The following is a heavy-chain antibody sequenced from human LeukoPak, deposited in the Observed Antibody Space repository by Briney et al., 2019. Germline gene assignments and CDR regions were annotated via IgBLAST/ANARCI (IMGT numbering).Heavy chain of an antibody. CDR2: IYPGDSDT. CDR3: ASLGVGSLLLQY. CDR1: RYGFTRDC. D-gene: IGHD2-15*01. J-gene: IGHJ4*02. Sequence: GESLKISCKGARYGFTRDCIGWGRQMPGKGLEWMGIIYPGDSDTRYRPSFQGRVTVSADKSISTAYLQWSSLKASDSAMYYCASLGVGSLLLQYWGQGTLVSVSS. V-gene: IGHV5-51*01.